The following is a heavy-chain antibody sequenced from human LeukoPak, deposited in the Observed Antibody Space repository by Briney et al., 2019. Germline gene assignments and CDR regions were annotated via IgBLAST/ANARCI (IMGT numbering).Heavy chain of an antibody. Sequence: SETLSLTCTVSGGSISSSSYYWGWLRQPPGKGLEWIGHIYTSGSTNYNPSLKSRVTMSVDTSKNQFSLKLSSVTAADTAVYYCARDGPPYYYASGSYFDYWGQGTLVTVSS. CDR2: IYTSGST. CDR3: ARDGPPYYYASGSYFDY. D-gene: IGHD3-10*01. CDR1: GGSISSSSYY. J-gene: IGHJ4*02. V-gene: IGHV4-61*05.